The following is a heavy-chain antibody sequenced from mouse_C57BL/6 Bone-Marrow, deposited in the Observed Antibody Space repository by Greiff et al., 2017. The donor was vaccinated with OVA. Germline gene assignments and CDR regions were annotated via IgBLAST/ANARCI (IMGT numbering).Heavy chain of an antibody. CDR3: ARREYGNYGFDY. D-gene: IGHD2-10*02. CDR2: INPSSGYT. J-gene: IGHJ2*01. CDR1: GYTFTSYW. V-gene: IGHV1-7*01. Sequence: VQVVESGAELAKPGASVKLSCKASGYTFTSYWMHWVKQRPGQGLEWIGYINPSSGYTKYNQKFKDKATLTADKSSSTAYMQLSSLTYEDSAVYYCARREYGNYGFDYWGQGTTLTVSS.